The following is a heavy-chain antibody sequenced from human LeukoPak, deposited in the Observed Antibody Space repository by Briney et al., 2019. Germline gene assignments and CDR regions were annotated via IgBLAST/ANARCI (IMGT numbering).Heavy chain of an antibody. CDR2: IKQDGSEA. D-gene: IGHD2-8*01. CDR1: GFTFSSHW. J-gene: IGHJ6*03. Sequence: GGSLRLSCAASGFTFSSHWMTWIRQAPGKGLEWVANIKQDGSEAYYVDSVKGRFTVSRDNAKNSLYLQLNSLGAEDTAVCYCATRYCTIPACRASSYHCMDNWGKGTTVTVSS. V-gene: IGHV3-7*01. CDR3: ATRYCTIPACRASSYHCMDN.